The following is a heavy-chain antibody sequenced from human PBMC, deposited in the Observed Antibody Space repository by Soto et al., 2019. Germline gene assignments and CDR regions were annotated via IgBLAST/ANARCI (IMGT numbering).Heavy chain of an antibody. CDR1: GYTFGSYS. J-gene: IGHJ6*02. CDR2: ISAYNGDT. V-gene: IGHV1-18*01. Sequence: GSVKVSSKPSGYTFGSYSINWVRQAPGQGLEWMGWISAYNGDTQYVQKFQDRVTMTTNTSTSTAYMELRRLRSDDTAVYYCARGGIVSTNKGKMDVWGQGTTVTVSS. D-gene: IGHD5-12*01. CDR3: ARGGIVSTNKGKMDV.